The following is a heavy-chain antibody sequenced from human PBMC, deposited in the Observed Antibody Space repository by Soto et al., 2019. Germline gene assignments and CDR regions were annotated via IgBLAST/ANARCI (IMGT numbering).Heavy chain of an antibody. CDR1: GGAFSSYA. J-gene: IGHJ6*02. Sequence: ASVKVSCKASGGAFSSYAISWVRQAPGQGLEWMGGIIPIFGTANYAQKFQGRVTITADESTSTAYMELSSLRSEDTAVYYCARTVSYGSSWYYYGMDVWGQGTTVTVS. CDR3: ARTVSYGSSWYYYGMDV. CDR2: IIPIFGTA. V-gene: IGHV1-69*13. D-gene: IGHD6-13*01.